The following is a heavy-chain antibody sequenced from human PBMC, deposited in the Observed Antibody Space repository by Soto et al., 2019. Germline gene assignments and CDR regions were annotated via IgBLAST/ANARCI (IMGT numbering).Heavy chain of an antibody. CDR2: INYSGST. V-gene: IGHV4-59*01. CDR3: ARGGYSSSRYAMDV. CDR1: GGFISSYY. J-gene: IGHJ6*02. Sequence: PSETLSLTCSVSGGFISSYYWSWVRQPPGKGLEWIGYINYSGSTSHNPSLKSRVTISVDKSKNQFSLNLSSVTAAGTAMYSCARGGYSSSRYAMDVWGQGTTVTVSS. D-gene: IGHD6-13*01.